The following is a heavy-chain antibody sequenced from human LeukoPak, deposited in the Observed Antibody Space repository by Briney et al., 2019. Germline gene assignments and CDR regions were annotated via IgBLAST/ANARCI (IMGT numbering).Heavy chain of an antibody. CDR2: ISAYTGNT. CDR3: ARDLISGGAFDI. V-gene: IGHV1-18*01. Sequence: ASVKVSCKASGYTFTSYGISWVRQAPGQGLEWMGWISAYTGNTNYAQKLQGRVTMTTDTSTNTAYMELRSLRSDDTAVYYCARDLISGGAFDIWGQGTMVTVSS. J-gene: IGHJ3*02. D-gene: IGHD2-15*01. CDR1: GYTFTSYG.